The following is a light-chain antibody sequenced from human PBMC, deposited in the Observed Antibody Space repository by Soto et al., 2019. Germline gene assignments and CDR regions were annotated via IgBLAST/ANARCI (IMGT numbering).Light chain of an antibody. V-gene: IGLV1-51*01. CDR3: GSWDRSLRGWV. J-gene: IGLJ3*02. CDR2: DNN. Sequence: HSALTQPPSVSAAPGQKVTVSCSGSSSNIGNNHVSWYQHLPGTAPKVLIYDNNKRPSGIPDRFSGSKSATSATLDITGLQTGDEADYYCGSWDRSLRGWVFGGGTKLTVL. CDR1: SSNIGNNH.